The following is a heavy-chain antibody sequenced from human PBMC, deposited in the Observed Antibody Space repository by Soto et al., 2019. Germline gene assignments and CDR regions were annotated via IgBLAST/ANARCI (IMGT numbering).Heavy chain of an antibody. V-gene: IGHV1-18*04. CDR1: GYTFTSYG. CDR2: ISAYNGNT. Sequence: ASVKVSCKASGYTFTSYGISWVRQAPGQGLEWMGWISAYNGNTNYAQKLQGRVTMTTDTSTSTAYMELRSLRSDDTAVYYCARDLRGKYSSGWYWFDSWGQGTLVTVAS. CDR3: ARDLRGKYSSGWYWFDS. J-gene: IGHJ5*01. D-gene: IGHD6-19*01.